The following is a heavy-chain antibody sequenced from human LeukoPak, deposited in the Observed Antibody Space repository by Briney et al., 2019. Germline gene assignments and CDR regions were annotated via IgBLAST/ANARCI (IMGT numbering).Heavy chain of an antibody. CDR1: GVSFDDYY. CDR2: INHSGYT. V-gene: IGHV4-34*01. CDR3: TRMTTGHDY. D-gene: IGHD4-17*01. Sequence: PSETLSLTCAVSGVSFDDYYWAWVRQTPGKGLEWIGEINHSGYTNDSPSLNSRVSLSIGTSRKQSSLNLRSVTVADAGIYYCTRMTTGHDYWGQGTLVTVSS. J-gene: IGHJ4*02.